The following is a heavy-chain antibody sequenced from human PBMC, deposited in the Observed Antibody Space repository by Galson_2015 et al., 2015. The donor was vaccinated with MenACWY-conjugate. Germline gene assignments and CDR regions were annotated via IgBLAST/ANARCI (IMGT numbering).Heavy chain of an antibody. D-gene: IGHD1-26*01. CDR3: ARDGGGGTPFDC. CDR2: ITVDATNT. J-gene: IGHJ4*02. V-gene: IGHV3-74*03. CDR1: GFTLGRYW. Sequence: SLRLSCAASGFTLGRYWIHWVRHVPGKGPVWISCITVDATNTEFADSVKGRFALSRDNARNTVYLQMNSLTAEDTAVYYCARDGGGGTPFDCWGQATLGTASS.